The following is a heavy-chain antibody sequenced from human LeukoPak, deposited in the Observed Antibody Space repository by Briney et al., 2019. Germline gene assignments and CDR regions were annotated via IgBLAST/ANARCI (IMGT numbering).Heavy chain of an antibody. V-gene: IGHV1-2*02. CDR1: GYTFTAYY. J-gene: IGHJ5*01. CDR3: ARPWEITMSERSYNWFDS. Sequence: ASVKVSCKASGYTFTAYYIHWVRQALGQGLEWMRRFNPNSGGTNYAQKFQGRVTMTRDTSISTAYMELSRLRSDDTAVYFCARPWEITMSERSYNWFDSWGQGTLVTVSS. CDR2: FNPNSGGT. D-gene: IGHD1-26*01.